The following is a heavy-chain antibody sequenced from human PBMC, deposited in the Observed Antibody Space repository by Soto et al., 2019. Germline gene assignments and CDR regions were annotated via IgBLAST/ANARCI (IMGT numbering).Heavy chain of an antibody. CDR1: GYTFTTYG. CDR3: ARDRYSTYKVSSAFDV. CDR2: ISTFGGST. D-gene: IGHD2-2*01. V-gene: IGHV1-18*01. Sequence: GASVKVSCKASGYTFTTYGISWLRQAPGQGLEWMGWISTFGGSTNYAQKLQGRVTLTRDTSTTTAYMELRSLRSDDTALYYCARDRYSTYKVSSAFDVWGQGTMVTVSS. J-gene: IGHJ3*01.